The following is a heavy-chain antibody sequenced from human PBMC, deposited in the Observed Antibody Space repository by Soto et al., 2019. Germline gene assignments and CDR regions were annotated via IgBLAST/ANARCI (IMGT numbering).Heavy chain of an antibody. CDR3: TRDSGYYVY. CDR1: GFTFSNAW. CDR2: IRSKANSYAT. Sequence: PGGSLRLSCAASGFTFSNAWMNWVRQASGKGLEWVGRIRSKANSYATAYAASVKGRFTISRDDSKNTAYLQMNSLKTEDTAVYYCTRDSGYYVYWGQGTLVTVSS. J-gene: IGHJ4*02. V-gene: IGHV3-73*01. D-gene: IGHD3-22*01.